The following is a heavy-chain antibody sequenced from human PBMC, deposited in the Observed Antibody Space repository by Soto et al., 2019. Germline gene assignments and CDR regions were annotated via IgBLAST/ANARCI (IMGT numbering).Heavy chain of an antibody. CDR3: ARGVTDYYDSSGYYIDY. CDR2: IIPIFGTA. V-gene: IGHV1-69*13. J-gene: IGHJ4*02. CDR1: GGTFSSYA. D-gene: IGHD3-22*01. Sequence: SVKVSGKASGGTFSSYAISWVRQAPGQGLEWMGGIIPIFGTANYAQKFQGRVTITADESTSTAYMELSSLRSEDTAVYYCARGVTDYYDSSGYYIDYWGQGTLVTVSS.